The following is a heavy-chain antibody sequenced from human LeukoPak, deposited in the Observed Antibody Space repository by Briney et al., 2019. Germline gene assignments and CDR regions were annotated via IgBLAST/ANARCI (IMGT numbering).Heavy chain of an antibody. CDR1: GYTFTSYG. V-gene: IGHV1-18*01. CDR2: ISAYNGNT. CDR3: ARAMAIFGVSYYYYGMDV. Sequence: ASVKVSCKASGYTFTSYGISWVRQAPGQGLEWMGWISAYNGNTNYAQKLQGRVTTTTDTSTSTAYMELRGLRSDDTAVYYCARAMAIFGVSYYYYGMDVWGQGTTVTVSS. D-gene: IGHD3-3*01. J-gene: IGHJ6*02.